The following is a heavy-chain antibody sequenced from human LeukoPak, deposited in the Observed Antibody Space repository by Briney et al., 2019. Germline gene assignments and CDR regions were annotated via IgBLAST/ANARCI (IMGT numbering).Heavy chain of an antibody. CDR2: FDPEDGET. J-gene: IGHJ3*02. D-gene: IGHD3-10*01. CDR1: GYTLTELS. CDR3: ASAGAGPLWLGEPPHAFDI. V-gene: IGHV1-24*01. Sequence: ASVKVSCKVSGYTLTELSMHWVRQAPGKGLEWMGGFDPEDGETIYAQKFQGRVTMTEDTSTDTAYMELSSLRSEDTAVYYCASAGAGPLWLGEPPHAFDIWGQGTMVTVSS.